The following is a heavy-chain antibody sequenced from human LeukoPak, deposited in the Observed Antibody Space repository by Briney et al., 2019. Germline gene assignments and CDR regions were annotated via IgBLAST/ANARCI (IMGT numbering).Heavy chain of an antibody. CDR1: GFTFSNYA. CDR2: ISGSGGST. V-gene: IGHV3-23*01. Sequence: GGSLRLSCAASGFTFSNYAMSWVRQAPGQGLEWVSTISGSGGSTYYADSVRGRFTISRDNSKNTLYLQMNSLRAEDTAVYYCAKGEVVVAATDYWGQGTLVTVPS. D-gene: IGHD2-15*01. J-gene: IGHJ4*02. CDR3: AKGEVVVAATDY.